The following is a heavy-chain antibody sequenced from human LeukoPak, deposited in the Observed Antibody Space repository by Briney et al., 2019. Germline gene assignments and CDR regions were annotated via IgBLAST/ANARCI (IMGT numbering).Heavy chain of an antibody. CDR3: ARDAGGVGATGGEGY. J-gene: IGHJ4*02. V-gene: IGHV3-30-3*01. CDR1: GFTFSSYA. Sequence: GGSLRLSCAASGFTFSSYAMYWVRQAPGKGLEWVAVISYDGTNQYYADSVKGRFTISRDNAKNSLYLQMNSLRAEDTAVYYCARDAGGVGATGGEGYWGQGTLVTVSS. CDR2: ISYDGTNQ. D-gene: IGHD1-26*01.